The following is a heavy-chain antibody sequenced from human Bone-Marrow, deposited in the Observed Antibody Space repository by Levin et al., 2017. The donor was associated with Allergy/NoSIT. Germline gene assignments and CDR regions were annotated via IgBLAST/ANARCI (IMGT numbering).Heavy chain of an antibody. J-gene: IGHJ4*02. CDR2: ISRSGDNT. D-gene: IGHD3-16*01. Sequence: PGGSLRLSCTASGFIFNNHAMTWVRQAPGKGLEWVSSISRSGDNTYYGDSVKGRFTVSRDNSKNTLYLQLNSLRADDAAVYYCMKGGWGNTFDYWGQGTRVTVSS. CDR1: GFIFNNHA. V-gene: IGHV3-23*01. CDR3: MKGGWGNTFDY.